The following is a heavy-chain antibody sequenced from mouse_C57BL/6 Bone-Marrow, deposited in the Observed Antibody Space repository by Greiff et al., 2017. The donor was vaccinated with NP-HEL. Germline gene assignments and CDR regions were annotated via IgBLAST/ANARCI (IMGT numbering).Heavy chain of an antibody. V-gene: IGHV1-64*01. J-gene: IGHJ2*01. CDR2: IHPNSGST. D-gene: IGHD2-1*01. Sequence: QVQLQQPGAELVKPGASVKLSCKASGYTFTSYWMHWVKQRPGQGLEWIGMIHPNSGSTNYNEKFKSKATLTVDKSSSTAYMQLSSLTSEDSAVYYCATPYGKGNYFDYWGQGTTLTVAS. CDR1: GYTFTSYW. CDR3: ATPYGKGNYFDY.